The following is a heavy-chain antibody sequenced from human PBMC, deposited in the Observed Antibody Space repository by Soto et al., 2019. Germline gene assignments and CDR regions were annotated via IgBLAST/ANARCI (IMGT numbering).Heavy chain of an antibody. J-gene: IGHJ5*01. CDR3: ARDNTGSLDS. V-gene: IGHV4-30-2*01. CDR1: GGSISSGGYS. D-gene: IGHD3-10*01. CDR2: IYHTGST. Sequence: SETLSLTCAVSGGSISSGGYSWSWIRQPPWKGLEWIGFIYHTGSTYYNPSLESRVTISVDRSKNQLYLRLNSVTAADTAVYYCARDNTGSLDSWGQGXLVTVYS.